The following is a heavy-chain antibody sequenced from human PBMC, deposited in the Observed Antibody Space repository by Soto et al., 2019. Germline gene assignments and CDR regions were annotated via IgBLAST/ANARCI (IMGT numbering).Heavy chain of an antibody. CDR2: ISSDGTKK. V-gene: IGHV3-30*18. CDR1: SFTFTSYD. J-gene: IGHJ4*02. D-gene: IGHD4-17*01. CDR3: AKDPYGDSFF. Sequence: QVQLVESGGGVVQPGRSLRLSCAASSFTFTSYDLHWVRQAPGKGLEWVAFISSDGTKKYYADSVKGRFTISRDNSKNTQYLQLNSLKPEDTAVYHRAKDPYGDSFFWGQGTLLTVSS.